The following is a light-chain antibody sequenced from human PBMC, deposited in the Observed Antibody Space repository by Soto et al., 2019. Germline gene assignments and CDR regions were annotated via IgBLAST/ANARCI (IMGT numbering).Light chain of an antibody. J-gene: IGKJ4*01. V-gene: IGKV3-20*01. CDR3: QQYGSSPLT. CDR1: QSVSSSD. CDR2: GAS. Sequence: IVLTQSPGTLSLSPGERATLSCRASQSVSSSDFAWYQQKPGQAPRLLIYGASSRATGIPERFSGSGSGTDFTLTISRLQPEDFAVYYCQQYGSSPLTFGGGTKVEIK.